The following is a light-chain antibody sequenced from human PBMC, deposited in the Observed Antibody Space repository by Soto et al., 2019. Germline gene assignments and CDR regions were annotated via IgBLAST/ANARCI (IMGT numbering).Light chain of an antibody. CDR2: DAS. V-gene: IGKV3-11*01. CDR3: QQRSKWRT. CDR1: QSVSGY. J-gene: IGKJ1*01. Sequence: EIVLTQSPATLSLSPGERATLSCRASQSVSGYLAWYQQKPGQAPRLLIYDASKRATGIPARFSGSGFGTDFTLAISSLEPEDFAVYYCQQRSKWRTFGQGTKVEIK.